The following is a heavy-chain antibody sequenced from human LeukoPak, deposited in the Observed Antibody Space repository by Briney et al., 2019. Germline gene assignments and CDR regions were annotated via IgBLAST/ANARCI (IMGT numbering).Heavy chain of an antibody. V-gene: IGHV3-23*01. CDR3: AKEVHDSSGFTADS. J-gene: IGHJ4*02. CDR1: GFTFSSYG. Sequence: PGGSLRLSCAASGFTFSSYGMHWVRQAPGKGLEWVSAMSGSGDRTYYADSVKGRFTISRDNSKNTLHLQMDSLRDDDTAVYYCAKEVHDSSGFTADSWGQGTLVTVSS. CDR2: MSGSGDRT. D-gene: IGHD3-22*01.